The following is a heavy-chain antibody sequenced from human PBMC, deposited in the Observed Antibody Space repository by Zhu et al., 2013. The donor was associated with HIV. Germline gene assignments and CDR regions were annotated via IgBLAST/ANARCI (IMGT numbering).Heavy chain of an antibody. Sequence: QVQLVQSGAEVKKPGASVKVSCKTSGYSFTSYDINWVRQATGQGLEWMGWMNPHSGHSGYAQKFQGRGTMTMNTSISTVYMELYSLRSEDTAVYYCARGRSRSSGRDYWGQGTLVTVSS. D-gene: IGHD6-6*01. J-gene: IGHJ4*02. CDR3: ARGRSRSSGRDY. CDR2: MNPHSGHS. V-gene: IGHV1-8*01. CDR1: GYSFTSYD.